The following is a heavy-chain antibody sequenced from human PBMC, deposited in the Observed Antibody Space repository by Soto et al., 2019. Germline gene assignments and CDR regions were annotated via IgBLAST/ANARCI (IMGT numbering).Heavy chain of an antibody. V-gene: IGHV3-21*04. D-gene: IGHD1-1*01. Sequence: PGGSLRLSCAASGFTFSSYSMNWVRQGPGKGLEWVAVVSIGGSTHYADSVRGRFTISRDSSKTTVYLQMNDLRPDDTAVYYCATWHEREHAYDVWGQGTTVTVSS. CDR3: ATWHEREHAYDV. CDR1: GFTFSSYS. J-gene: IGHJ3*01. CDR2: VSIGGST.